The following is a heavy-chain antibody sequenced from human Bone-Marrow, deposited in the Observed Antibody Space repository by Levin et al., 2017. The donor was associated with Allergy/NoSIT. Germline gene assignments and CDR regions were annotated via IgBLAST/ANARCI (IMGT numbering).Heavy chain of an antibody. V-gene: IGHV7-4-1*02. D-gene: IGHD2-2*01. CDR3: ARPQADVYCSSTSCSFDY. Sequence: AASVKVSCKASGYRFTTYALNWVRQAPGQGLEWMGGISTNTGNPTYAQGFTGRFVFSLDTSVSTTYLQINSLKAEDTAIYYCARPQADVYCSSTSCSFDYWGQGTLVTVSS. CDR1: GYRFTTYA. J-gene: IGHJ4*02. CDR2: ISTNTGNP.